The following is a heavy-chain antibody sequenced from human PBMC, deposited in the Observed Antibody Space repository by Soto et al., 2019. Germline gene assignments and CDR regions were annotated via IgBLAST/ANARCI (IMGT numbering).Heavy chain of an antibody. Sequence: QVQLVQSGAEVKKPGASVKVSCKASGYTFTSYAMHWVRQAPGRRLEWMGWINAGNGNTKYLQKFQGRVTITRDTSASTAYMELSRLRSEDTAVYYCARGDYYDIHDYWGQGTLVTVSS. V-gene: IGHV1-3*01. J-gene: IGHJ4*02. CDR2: INAGNGNT. D-gene: IGHD3-22*01. CDR3: ARGDYYDIHDY. CDR1: GYTFTSYA.